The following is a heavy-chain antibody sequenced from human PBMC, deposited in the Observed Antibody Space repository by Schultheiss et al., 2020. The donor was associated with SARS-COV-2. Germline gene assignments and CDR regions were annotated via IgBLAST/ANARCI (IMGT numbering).Heavy chain of an antibody. V-gene: IGHV1-46*01. CDR2: INPSGGST. CDR1: GYTFTSYY. Sequence: ASVKVSCKASGYTFTSYYMHWVRQAPGQGLEWMGIINPSGGSTSYAQKFQGRVTMTRDTSISTAYMELSRLRSDDTAVYYCARDGLGSYVGGMDVWGQGTTVTVSS. J-gene: IGHJ6*02. D-gene: IGHD3-10*01. CDR3: ARDGLGSYVGGMDV.